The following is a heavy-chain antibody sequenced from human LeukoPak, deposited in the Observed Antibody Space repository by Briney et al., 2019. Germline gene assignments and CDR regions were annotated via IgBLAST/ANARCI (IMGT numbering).Heavy chain of an antibody. Sequence: SETLSLTCAVYGGSFSGYYWSWIRQPPGKGLEWIGEINHSGSTNYNPSLKSRVTISVDTSKNQFSLKLSSVTAADTAVYYCARYQSIWFDPWGQGTLVTVSS. CDR2: INHSGST. J-gene: IGHJ5*02. CDR3: ARYQSIWFDP. CDR1: GGSFSGYY. V-gene: IGHV4-34*01. D-gene: IGHD2-2*01.